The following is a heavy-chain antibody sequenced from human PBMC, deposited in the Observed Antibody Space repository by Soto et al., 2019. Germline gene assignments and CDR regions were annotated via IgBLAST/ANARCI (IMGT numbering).Heavy chain of an antibody. CDR3: ARVSKQLERNYYYYGMDV. V-gene: IGHV4-59*01. CDR1: GGSISSYC. D-gene: IGHD1-1*01. Sequence: QVQLQESGPGLVKPSETLSLTCTVSGGSISSYCWSWIRQPPGKGLEWIGYIYYSGSTNYNPSLKSRVTISVDTSKNQFSLKLSSVTAADTAVYYCARVSKQLERNYYYYGMDVWGQGTTVTVSS. J-gene: IGHJ6*02. CDR2: IYYSGST.